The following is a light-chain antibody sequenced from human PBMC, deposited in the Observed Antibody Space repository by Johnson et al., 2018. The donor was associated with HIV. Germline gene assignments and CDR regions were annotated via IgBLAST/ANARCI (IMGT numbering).Light chain of an antibody. Sequence: SVLTQSPSVSAAPGQKVTIPCSGSSSNIGNNHVSWYQPFSGTAPKLLIYENNKRPSGIPNRFSGSQSGTSDTLGITGLQTGDEADYYCGTWDNSLGVFYVFGTGTKGTVL. CDR1: SSNIGNNH. CDR3: GTWDNSLGVFYV. CDR2: ENN. V-gene: IGLV1-51*02. J-gene: IGLJ1*01.